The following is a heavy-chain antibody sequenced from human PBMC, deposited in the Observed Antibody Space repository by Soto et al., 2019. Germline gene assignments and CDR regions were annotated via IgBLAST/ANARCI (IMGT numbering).Heavy chain of an antibody. D-gene: IGHD6-13*01. Sequence: GGSLRLSCAASGFTFSDHYMDWVRQAPGKGLEWVGRTRNKANSYTTEYAASVKGRFTISRDDSKNSLYLQMNSLKTEDTAVYYCARAGSSSYLFHDAFDIWGQGTMVTVSS. J-gene: IGHJ3*02. V-gene: IGHV3-72*01. CDR3: ARAGSSSYLFHDAFDI. CDR1: GFTFSDHY. CDR2: TRNKANSYTT.